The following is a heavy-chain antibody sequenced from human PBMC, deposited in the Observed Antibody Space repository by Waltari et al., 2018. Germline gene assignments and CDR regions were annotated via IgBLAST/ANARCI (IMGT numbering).Heavy chain of an antibody. J-gene: IGHJ4*02. CDR1: GFPVSSHY. V-gene: IGHV3-53*01. CDR3: ARDWGSGYLDY. CDR2: IYSGGST. D-gene: IGHD3-22*01. Sequence: EVQLVESGRGFIQPGGSLILSCAASGFPVSSHYMSWVRQAPGKGLEWVSVIYSGGSTYYADSVKGRFTISRDNSKNTLYLQMNSLRAEDTAVYYCARDWGSGYLDYWGQGTLVTVSS.